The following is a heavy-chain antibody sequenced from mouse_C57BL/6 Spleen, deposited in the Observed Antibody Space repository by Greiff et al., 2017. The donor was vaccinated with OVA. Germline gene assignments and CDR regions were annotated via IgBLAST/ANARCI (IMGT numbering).Heavy chain of an antibody. CDR1: GYTFTDYE. CDR2: IDPETGGT. CDR3: TRGNYYDYEWDFDV. V-gene: IGHV1-15*01. D-gene: IGHD2-4*01. J-gene: IGHJ1*03. Sequence: QVQLQQSGAELVRPGASVTLSCKASGYTFTDYEMHWVKQTPVHGLEWIGAIDPETGGTAYNQKFKGKAILTADKSSSTAYMELRSLTSEDSAVYYCTRGNYYDYEWDFDVWGTETTVTVSS.